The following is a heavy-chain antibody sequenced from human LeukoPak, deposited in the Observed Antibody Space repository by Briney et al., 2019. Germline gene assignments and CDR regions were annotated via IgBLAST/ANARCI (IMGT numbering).Heavy chain of an antibody. D-gene: IGHD2-15*01. Sequence: GSLRLSCAASGFTVSSNYMSWIRQPPGKGLEWIGNIYNSGSTNQNPSLKNRVTISVDTSKNQFSLKLSSVTAADTAVYYCARERRYCSGGSCFYFDYWGRGTLVTVSS. V-gene: IGHV4-59*02. CDR2: IYNSGST. J-gene: IGHJ4*02. CDR3: ARERRYCSGGSCFYFDY. CDR1: GFTVSSNY.